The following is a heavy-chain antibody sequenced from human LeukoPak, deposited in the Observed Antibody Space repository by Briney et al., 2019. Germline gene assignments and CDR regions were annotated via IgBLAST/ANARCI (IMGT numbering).Heavy chain of an antibody. J-gene: IGHJ4*02. CDR1: GGSISSGGYY. D-gene: IGHD3-22*01. CDR2: IYHSGST. CDR3: ASRARSSGYPFDY. V-gene: IGHV4-30-2*01. Sequence: SQTLSLTCTVSGGSISSGGYYWSWIRQHPGKGLEWIGYIYHSGSTYYNPSLKSRVTISVDRSKNQFSLKLSSVTAADTAVYYCASRARSSGYPFDYWGQGTLVTVSS.